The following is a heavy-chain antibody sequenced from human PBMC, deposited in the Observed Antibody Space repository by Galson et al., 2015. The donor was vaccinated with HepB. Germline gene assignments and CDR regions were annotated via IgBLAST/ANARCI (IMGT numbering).Heavy chain of an antibody. Sequence: SLRLSCAASGFTFSRYAMHWVRQAPGKGLEWVAVISYDGSTKYYADSVKGRFTISRDNSKNTLYLQMNSRRPEDTAEYYCARVYYDSSGYCFGYFDYWGQGTQVTVSA. V-gene: IGHV3-30-3*01. J-gene: IGHJ4*02. D-gene: IGHD3-22*01. CDR1: GFTFSRYA. CDR2: ISYDGSTK. CDR3: ARVYYDSSGYCFGYFDY.